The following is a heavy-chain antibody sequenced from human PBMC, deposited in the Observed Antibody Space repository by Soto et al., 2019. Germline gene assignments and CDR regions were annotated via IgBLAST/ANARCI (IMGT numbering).Heavy chain of an antibody. J-gene: IGHJ4*02. CDR3: ARDYGDGYNYDY. V-gene: IGHV1-3*01. D-gene: IGHD5-12*01. Sequence: VASVKVSCKASGYTFTSYAMHWVRQAPGQRLEWMGWINAGNGNTKYSQKFQGRVTITRDTSASTAYMELSSLRSEDTAIYYCARDYGDGYNYDYWGQGTLVTVSS. CDR2: INAGNGNT. CDR1: GYTFTSYA.